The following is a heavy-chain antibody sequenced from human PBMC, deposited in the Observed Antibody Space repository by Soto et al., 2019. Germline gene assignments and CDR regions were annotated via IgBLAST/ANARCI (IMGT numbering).Heavy chain of an antibody. CDR3: ARDGYNYDFDY. J-gene: IGHJ4*02. Sequence: QVQLVQSGAEVKKPGSSVKVYWKASGGTFSSYTISWVRQAPGQGLEWMGRIIPILGIANYAQKFQGRVTITADKSTSTAYMELSSLRSEDTAVYYCARDGYNYDFDYWGQGTLVTVSS. CDR2: IIPILGIA. D-gene: IGHD5-12*01. CDR1: GGTFSSYT. V-gene: IGHV1-69*08.